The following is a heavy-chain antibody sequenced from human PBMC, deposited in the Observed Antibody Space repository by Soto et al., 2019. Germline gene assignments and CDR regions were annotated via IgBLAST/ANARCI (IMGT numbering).Heavy chain of an antibody. V-gene: IGHV4-39*01. CDR3: ARLRRGYSYGLAIDY. CDR1: GGSISSSSYY. D-gene: IGHD5-18*01. J-gene: IGHJ4*02. Sequence: QLQLQESGPGLVKPSETLSLTCTVSGGSISSSSYYWGWIRQPPGKGLEWIGSIYYSGSTYYNPSLKSRVTISVDTSKNQFSLKLSSVTAADTAVYYCARLRRGYSYGLAIDYWGQGTLVTVSS. CDR2: IYYSGST.